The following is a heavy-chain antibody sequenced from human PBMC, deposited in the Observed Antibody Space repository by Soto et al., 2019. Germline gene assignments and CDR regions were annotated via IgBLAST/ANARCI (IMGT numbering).Heavy chain of an antibody. D-gene: IGHD1-26*01. CDR3: ARQDGAATYYFDY. V-gene: IGHV5-51*01. CDR1: GHSFTRYW. J-gene: IGHJ4*02. Sequence: GESLTISCTRSGHSFTRYWITWVRQMPGKGLEWMGIIYPGDSDTRYSPSFQGQVTISLDKSLSTAYLQWSSLKASDTAMYYCARQDGAATYYFDYWGRGTLVTVS. CDR2: IYPGDSDT.